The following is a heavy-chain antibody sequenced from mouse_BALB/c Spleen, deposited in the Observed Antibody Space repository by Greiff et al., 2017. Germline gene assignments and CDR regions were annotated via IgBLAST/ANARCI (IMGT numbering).Heavy chain of an antibody. CDR2: IDPANGNT. J-gene: IGHJ3*01. Sequence: VQLKQSGAELVKPGASVKLSCTASGFNIKDTYMHWVKQRPEQGLEWIGRIDPANGNTKYDPKFQGKATITADTSSNTAYLQLSSLTSEDTAVYYCAREDYYGSEFAYWGQGTLVTVSA. D-gene: IGHD1-1*01. CDR3: AREDYYGSEFAY. V-gene: IGHV14-3*02. CDR1: GFNIKDTY.